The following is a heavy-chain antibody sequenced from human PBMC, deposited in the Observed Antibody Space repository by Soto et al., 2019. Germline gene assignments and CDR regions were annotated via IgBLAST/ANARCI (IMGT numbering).Heavy chain of an antibody. Sequence: GGSLRLSCAASGFTFSNAWMSWVRQAPGKGLEWVGHIKSKTDGGTTDYAAPVKGRFTISRDDSKNTLYLQMNSLKTEDTAVYYCTTDRWGQQLPADYWGQGTLVTVSS. CDR1: GFTFSNAW. V-gene: IGHV3-15*01. CDR3: TTDRWGQQLPADY. D-gene: IGHD6-13*01. CDR2: IKSKTDGGTT. J-gene: IGHJ4*02.